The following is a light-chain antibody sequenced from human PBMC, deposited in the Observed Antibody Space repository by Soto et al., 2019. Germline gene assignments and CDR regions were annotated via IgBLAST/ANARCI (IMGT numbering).Light chain of an antibody. CDR1: QSLLHSNGYNY. J-gene: IGKJ3*01. CDR3: MQAIQTPLT. CDR2: LGS. V-gene: IGKV2-28*01. Sequence: DIVMTQSPLSLPVTPGEPASISCRSSQSLLHSNGYNYLDWYLQKPGQSPQLLIYLGSNRASGVPDRFSGSGSGTDFTLKISRVEAEDVGVYYCMQAIQTPLTFVPGTKVDIK.